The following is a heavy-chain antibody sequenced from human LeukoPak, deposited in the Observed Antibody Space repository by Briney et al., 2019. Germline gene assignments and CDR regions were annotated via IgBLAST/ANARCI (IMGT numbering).Heavy chain of an antibody. CDR2: ISSSSSYI. CDR3: ARVSFGSSYYDY. J-gene: IGHJ4*02. Sequence: GGSLRLSCAASGFTFSSYSMNWVRQAPGKGLQWVSSISSSSSYIYYADSVKGRFTFSRDNAKNSLYLQMSSLRGEDTAVYHCARVSFGSSYYDYWGQGTLVTVSS. CDR1: GFTFSSYS. D-gene: IGHD3-10*01. V-gene: IGHV3-21*01.